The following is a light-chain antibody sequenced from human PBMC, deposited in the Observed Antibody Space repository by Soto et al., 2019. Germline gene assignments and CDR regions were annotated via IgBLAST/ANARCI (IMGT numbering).Light chain of an antibody. V-gene: IGKV1-5*01. Sequence: IQMTQSPSTLPAYVGDRGTITCRASQSIGDALAWYQQKPVTAPALMILDYHSLERGVPSRFRCSGTGTEFTLTITISHLHAVAFSTYHQDNDNSRSFGQGTKVDIK. CDR1: QSIGDA. CDR2: DYH. J-gene: IGKJ1*01. CDR3: HQDNDNSRS.